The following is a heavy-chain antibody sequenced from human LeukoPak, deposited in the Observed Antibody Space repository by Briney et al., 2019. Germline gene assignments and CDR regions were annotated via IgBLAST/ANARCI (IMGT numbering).Heavy chain of an antibody. CDR3: ARDLAAAGSV. J-gene: IGHJ4*02. D-gene: IGHD6-13*01. V-gene: IGHV4-30-2*01. Sequence: PSETLSLTCAVSGGSISSGGYSWSWIRQPTGKGLEWIGYIYHSGSTYYNPSLKSGVTISVDRSKNQFFLKLSSVTAADTAVYYCARDLAAAGSVWGQGTLVTVSS. CDR1: GGSISSGGYS. CDR2: IYHSGST.